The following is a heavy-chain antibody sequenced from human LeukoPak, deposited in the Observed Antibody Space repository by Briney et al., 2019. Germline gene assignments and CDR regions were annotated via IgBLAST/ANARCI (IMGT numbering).Heavy chain of an antibody. CDR1: GGSISSYY. Sequence: SETLSLTCTVSGGSISSYYWSWIRQPPGKGLEWIGCIHYSGSTNYNPSLKSRVTISVDTSKNRFSLKLSSVTAADTAVYYCARVRDRSSYFYDLDYWGQGTLVTVSS. CDR2: IHYSGST. CDR3: ARVRDRSSYFYDLDY. D-gene: IGHD3-22*01. J-gene: IGHJ4*02. V-gene: IGHV4-59*01.